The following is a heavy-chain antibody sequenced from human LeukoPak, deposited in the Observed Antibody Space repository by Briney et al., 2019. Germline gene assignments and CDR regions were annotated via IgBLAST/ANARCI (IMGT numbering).Heavy chain of an antibody. CDR2: IDSSGSYI. CDR1: GFIFNYYT. CDR3: ARDIHSSRFDY. D-gene: IGHD1-26*01. Sequence: GGSLRLSRAASGFIFNYYTMNWVRQAPGKGPEWIASIDSSGSYIHYAASVKGRFTISRDNARDAVYLQMNNLRADDTAVYYCARDIHSSRFDYWGHGTLVTVSS. J-gene: IGHJ4*01. V-gene: IGHV3-21*01.